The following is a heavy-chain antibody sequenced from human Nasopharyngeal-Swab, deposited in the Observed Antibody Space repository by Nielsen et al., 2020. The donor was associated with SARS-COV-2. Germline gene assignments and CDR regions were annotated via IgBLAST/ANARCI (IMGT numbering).Heavy chain of an antibody. Sequence: GESLKISCAASGFTFSSYGMHWVRQAPGKGLEWVAVIWYDGSNKYYADSVKGRFTISRDNSKNTLYLQMNSLRAEDTAVYYCARDSSSWYRDPFDYWGQGTLVTVSS. CDR1: GFTFSSYG. D-gene: IGHD6-13*01. J-gene: IGHJ4*02. CDR2: IWYDGSNK. V-gene: IGHV3-33*01. CDR3: ARDSSSWYRDPFDY.